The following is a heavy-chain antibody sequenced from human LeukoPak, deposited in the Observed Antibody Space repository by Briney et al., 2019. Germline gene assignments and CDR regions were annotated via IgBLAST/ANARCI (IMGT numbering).Heavy chain of an antibody. D-gene: IGHD6-13*01. J-gene: IGHJ6*03. CDR3: ARYSSWTYYHYYMDV. CDR2: IYYSGST. CDR1: GGSISSHY. Sequence: SETLSLTCTVSGGSISSHYWSWIRQPPGKGLEWIGYIYYSGSTNYNPSLKSRVTISVDTSKNQFSLKLSSVTAADTAVYYCARYSSWTYYHYYMDVWGKGTTVTVSS. V-gene: IGHV4-59*11.